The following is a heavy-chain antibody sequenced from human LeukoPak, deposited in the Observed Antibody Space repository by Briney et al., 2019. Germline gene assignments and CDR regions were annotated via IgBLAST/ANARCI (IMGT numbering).Heavy chain of an antibody. CDR1: GFTFSDYN. V-gene: IGHV3-21*01. Sequence: GGSLRLSCAASGFTFSDYNMRWIRQAPGKGLEWVSSISSSSSYIYYADSVKGRFTISRDNAKNSLYLQMDSLRAEDTAVYYCARDSSWHVPVPENPVAFDYWGQGTLVTVSS. CDR3: ARDSSWHVPVPENPVAFDY. D-gene: IGHD6-13*01. J-gene: IGHJ4*02. CDR2: ISSSSSYI.